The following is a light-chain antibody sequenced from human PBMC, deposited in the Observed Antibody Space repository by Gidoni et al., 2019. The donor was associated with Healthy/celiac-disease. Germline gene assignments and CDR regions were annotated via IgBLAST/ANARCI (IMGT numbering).Light chain of an antibody. CDR3: QAWDSRDVV. CDR1: KLGDKY. J-gene: IGLJ2*01. Sequence: SYELTQPPSVSVSPGQTASITCSGYKLGDKYACWYQQKPGQSPVLVIYQDSKRPSGIPERFSGSNSGNTATLTISGTQAMDEADYYCQAWDSRDVVFGGGTKLTVL. V-gene: IGLV3-1*01. CDR2: QDS.